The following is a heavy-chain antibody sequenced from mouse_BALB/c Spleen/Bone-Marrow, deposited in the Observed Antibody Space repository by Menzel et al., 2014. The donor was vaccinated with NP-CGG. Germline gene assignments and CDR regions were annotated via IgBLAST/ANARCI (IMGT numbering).Heavy chain of an antibody. CDR3: TRGGAYYRYTSFAY. Sequence: QVQLQQSGAELVKPGASVKLSCKASGYTFXSYYMYWVKQRPGQGLEWIGEINPSNGGTNFNEKFKSKATLTVDKSSSTAYMQLSSLTSEDSAVYYCTRGGAYYRYTSFAYWGQGTLVTVSA. D-gene: IGHD2-14*01. V-gene: IGHV1S81*02. J-gene: IGHJ3*01. CDR1: GYTFXSYY. CDR2: INPSNGGT.